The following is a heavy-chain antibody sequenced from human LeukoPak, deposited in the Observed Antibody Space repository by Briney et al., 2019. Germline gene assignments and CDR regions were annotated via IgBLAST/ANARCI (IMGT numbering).Heavy chain of an antibody. J-gene: IGHJ4*02. CDR2: ISWNSGSI. Sequence: PGGSLRLSCAASGFTFDDYAMPWVRQAPGKGLEWVSGISWNSGSIGYADSVKGRFTISRDNAKNSLYLQMNSLRAEDTALYYCPNDMDYDILTGVDYWGQGTLVTISS. V-gene: IGHV3-9*01. D-gene: IGHD3-9*01. CDR3: PNDMDYDILTGVDY. CDR1: GFTFDDYA.